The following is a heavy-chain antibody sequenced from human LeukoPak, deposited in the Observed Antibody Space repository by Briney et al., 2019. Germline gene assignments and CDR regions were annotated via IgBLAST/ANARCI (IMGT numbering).Heavy chain of an antibody. Sequence: SETLSLTCTVSGGSITAYSWSWIRQPPGKGLEWIGYIHDSGSANYNPSLTSRLTISVDRSKNLFSLKLKSVTAADTAVYYCARIYGSGSPRYYGMDVWGQGTMVTVSS. D-gene: IGHD3-10*01. J-gene: IGHJ6*02. V-gene: IGHV4-59*01. CDR1: GGSITAYS. CDR2: IHDSGSA. CDR3: ARIYGSGSPRYYGMDV.